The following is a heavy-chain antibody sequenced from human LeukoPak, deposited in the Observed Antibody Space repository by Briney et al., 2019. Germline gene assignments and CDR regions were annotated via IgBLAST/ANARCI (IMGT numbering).Heavy chain of an antibody. D-gene: IGHD6-13*01. CDR3: ARGPQGIAAAGVQH. Sequence: ASVKVSCKASGYTFTSYGISWVRQAPGQGLEWMGWISAYNGNTNYAQKLQGRVTMTTGTSTSTAYMELRSLRSDDTAVYYCARGPQGIAAAGVQHWGQGTLVTISS. V-gene: IGHV1-18*01. CDR2: ISAYNGNT. CDR1: GYTFTSYG. J-gene: IGHJ1*01.